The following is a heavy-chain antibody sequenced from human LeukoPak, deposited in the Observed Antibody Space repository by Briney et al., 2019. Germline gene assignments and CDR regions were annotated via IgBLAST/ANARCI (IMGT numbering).Heavy chain of an antibody. V-gene: IGHV3-7*01. J-gene: IGHJ4*02. D-gene: IGHD6-19*01. CDR2: IKEDGSEK. CDR1: GFAFGSYW. CDR3: ATGGWHLAY. Sequence: GGSLRLSCAASGFAFGSYWMSWVRQAPGKGLEWVANIKEDGSEKYYLDSVKGRISISRDNAKNSLYLQINSLKVEDRAVYYCATGGWHLAYWGQGTLVTVSS.